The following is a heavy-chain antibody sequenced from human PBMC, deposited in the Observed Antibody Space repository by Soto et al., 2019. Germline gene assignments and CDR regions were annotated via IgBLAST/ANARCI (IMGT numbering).Heavy chain of an antibody. D-gene: IGHD6-6*01. CDR1: GGSINSYY. Sequence: SETLSLTCTVSGGSINSYYLGWIRQPPGKGLEWIGYIHYSGSTNYNPSLKSRVTISVDTPKNQFSLKVNSMTAADTAVYYCARGGLAARKGRWFDPWGQGTLVTVS. J-gene: IGHJ5*02. V-gene: IGHV4-59*01. CDR3: ARGGLAARKGRWFDP. CDR2: IHYSGST.